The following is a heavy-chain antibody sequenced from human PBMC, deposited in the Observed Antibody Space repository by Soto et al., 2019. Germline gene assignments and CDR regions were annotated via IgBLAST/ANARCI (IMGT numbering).Heavy chain of an antibody. CDR3: ATGGVGSSWPSYYGMDV. J-gene: IGHJ6*02. CDR1: GYTLTELS. D-gene: IGHD6-13*01. V-gene: IGHV1-24*01. CDR2: FDPEDGET. Sequence: ASVKVSCKVSGYTLTELSMHWVRQAPGKGLEWMGGFDPEDGETIYAQKFQGRVTMTEDTSTDTAYMELSSLRSEDTAVYYCATGGVGSSWPSYYGMDVWGQGTTVTVYS.